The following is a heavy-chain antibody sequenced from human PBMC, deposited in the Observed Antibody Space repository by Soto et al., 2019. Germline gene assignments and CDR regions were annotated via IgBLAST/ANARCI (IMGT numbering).Heavy chain of an antibody. CDR2: IYRGGST. Sequence: EVQLVESGGGLVQPGGSLRLSCAASEVTIRGSYMSWVRQAPGKGLEWVSVIYRGGSTYYADSVKGRFTISRDTSKTTLYLQMRRLRVEDTAVSYCARGRYIYGPFDLWGQGTLVTVSA. CDR3: ARGRYIYGPFDL. CDR1: EVTIRGSY. J-gene: IGHJ4*02. V-gene: IGHV3-66*01. D-gene: IGHD5-18*01.